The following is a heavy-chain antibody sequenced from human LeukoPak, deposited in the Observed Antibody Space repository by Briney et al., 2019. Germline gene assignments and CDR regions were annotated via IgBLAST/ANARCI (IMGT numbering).Heavy chain of an antibody. CDR2: IKSKTNGGTI. Sequence: GGSLTLSCTTSGFTFSNAWMSWVRQAPGKGLQWVGHIKSKTNGGTIDYAAPVKGRFTISRDDSKNTLYLQMNNLETDDTAVHYCTTGWEPMSVAFDNWGQGTLVTVSS. J-gene: IGHJ4*02. D-gene: IGHD6-19*01. CDR3: TTGWEPMSVAFDN. CDR1: GFTFSNAW. V-gene: IGHV3-15*01.